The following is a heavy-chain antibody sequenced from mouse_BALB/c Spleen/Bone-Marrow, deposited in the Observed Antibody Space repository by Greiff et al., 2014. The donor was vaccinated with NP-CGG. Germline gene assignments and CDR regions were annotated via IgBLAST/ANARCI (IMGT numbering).Heavy chain of an antibody. D-gene: IGHD4-1*01. CDR1: GYAFTNYL. CDR2: INPGSGGT. Sequence: QVTLKESGAELVRPGTSVKVSCKASGYAFTNYLIEWVKQRPGQGLEWIGVINPGSGGTNYNEKFKGKATLTADKSSSTAYMQLSSLTSDDSAVYFCARRELGEFDYWGQGTTLTVSS. J-gene: IGHJ2*01. V-gene: IGHV1-54*01. CDR3: ARRELGEFDY.